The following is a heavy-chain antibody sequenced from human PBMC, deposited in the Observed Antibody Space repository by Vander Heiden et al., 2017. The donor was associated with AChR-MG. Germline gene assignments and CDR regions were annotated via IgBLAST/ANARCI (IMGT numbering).Heavy chain of an antibody. D-gene: IGHD2-8*01. CDR1: GGSFSGYS. CDR3: ARGSEYAISGLGY. J-gene: IGHJ4*02. Sequence: QVQLQQWGAGLLKPSETLSLTCAVYGGSFSGYSWTWIRQPPGKGLEWIGEINHSGTANYSPALKSRVTISVDTSKNLFSLKLTSVTAADTAVYYCARGSEYAISGLGYWSQGTLVTVSS. CDR2: INHSGTA. V-gene: IGHV4-34*01.